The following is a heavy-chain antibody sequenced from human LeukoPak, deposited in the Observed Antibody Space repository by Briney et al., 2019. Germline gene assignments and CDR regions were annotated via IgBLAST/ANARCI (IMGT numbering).Heavy chain of an antibody. CDR3: AKATHYDYLKAGYYYGMDV. Sequence: PGGSLRLSCAASGFTFSTYAMTWVRLAPGRGLEWVSAISGSGGSTSYADSVKGRFTISRDNSKNTLYLQMNSLRAEDTAVYYCAKATHYDYLKAGYYYGMDVWGQGTTVTVPS. D-gene: IGHD3-16*01. CDR2: ISGSGGST. CDR1: GFTFSTYA. V-gene: IGHV3-23*01. J-gene: IGHJ6*02.